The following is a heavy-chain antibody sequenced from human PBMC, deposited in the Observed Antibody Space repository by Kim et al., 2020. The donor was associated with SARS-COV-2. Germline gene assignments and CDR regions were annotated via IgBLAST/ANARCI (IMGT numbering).Heavy chain of an antibody. D-gene: IGHD3-22*01. CDR1: GFTVSSNY. CDR2: IYSGGST. Sequence: GGSLRLSCAASGFTVSSNYMSWVRQAPGKGLEWVSVIYSGGSTYYADSVKGRFTISRDNSKNTLYLQMNSLRAEDTAVYYCAREHYYDSSGYYTSDAFDIWGQGTMVTVSS. V-gene: IGHV3-53*01. CDR3: AREHYYDSSGYYTSDAFDI. J-gene: IGHJ3*02.